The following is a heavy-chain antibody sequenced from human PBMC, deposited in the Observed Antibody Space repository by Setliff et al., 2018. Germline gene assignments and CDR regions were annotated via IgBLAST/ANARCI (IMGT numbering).Heavy chain of an antibody. CDR2: TRNKANSYTT. CDR3: SRDAYDFRTGLGGP. CDR1: GFIFSDYY. J-gene: IGHJ5*02. V-gene: IGHV3-72*01. Sequence: PGGSLRLSCAASGFIFSDYYMDWVRQAPGKGLEWVGRTRNKANSYTTEYAASVKGRFTISRDVSVNSLYLQMNSLKTEDTAVYYCSRDAYDFRTGLGGPWGQGTRVTVSS. D-gene: IGHD3-3*01.